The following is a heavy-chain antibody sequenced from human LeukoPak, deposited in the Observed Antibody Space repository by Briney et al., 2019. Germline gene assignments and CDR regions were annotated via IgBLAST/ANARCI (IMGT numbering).Heavy chain of an antibody. V-gene: IGHV3-21*06. CDR3: ARGPFSSSWSEFDY. J-gene: IGHJ4*02. D-gene: IGHD6-13*01. CDR2: ISGDSRYI. Sequence: GGSLRLSCATSGFTFSDYSLNWVRQAPGKGLEWVSCISGDSRYIYYADSVKGRSTISRDNAQNSLYLHMNSLRAEDTAVYYCARGPFSSSWSEFDYWGQGTLVTVSS. CDR1: GFTFSDYS.